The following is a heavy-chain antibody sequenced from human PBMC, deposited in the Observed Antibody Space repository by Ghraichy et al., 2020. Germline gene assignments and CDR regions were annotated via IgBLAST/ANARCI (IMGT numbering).Heavy chain of an antibody. CDR1: GGSISSYY. V-gene: IGHV4-59*01. CDR2: IYYSGST. J-gene: IGHJ6*03. Sequence: SETLSLTCTVSGGSISSYYWSWIRQPPGKGLEWIGYIYYSGSTNYNPSLKSRVTISVDTSKNQFSLKLSSVTAADTAVYYCARDHVAVAGERRRAEYYYYYYYMDVWGKGTTVTVSS. CDR3: ARDHVAVAGERRRAEYYYYYYYMDV. D-gene: IGHD6-19*01.